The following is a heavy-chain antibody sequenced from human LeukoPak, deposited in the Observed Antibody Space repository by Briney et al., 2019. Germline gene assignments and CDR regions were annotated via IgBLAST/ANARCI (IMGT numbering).Heavy chain of an antibody. J-gene: IGHJ6*02. V-gene: IGHV4-30-2*01. CDR2: IYHSGST. CDR1: GGSISSGGYS. D-gene: IGHD3-22*01. Sequence: SETLSLTCAVSGGSISSGGYSWSWIRQPPGKGLEWIGYIYHSGSTYYNPSLKSRVTISVDRSKNQFSLRLSSVTAADTAVYYCARDVVINYYYGMDVWGQGTTVTVSS. CDR3: ARDVVINYYYGMDV.